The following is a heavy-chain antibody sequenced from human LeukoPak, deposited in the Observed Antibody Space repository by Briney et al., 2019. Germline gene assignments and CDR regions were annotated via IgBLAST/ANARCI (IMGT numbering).Heavy chain of an antibody. J-gene: IGHJ5*02. CDR2: ISAYNGNT. V-gene: IGHV1-18*01. D-gene: IGHD6-19*01. CDR1: GYTFTSYG. CDR3: ARGGRSGFTDNWFDP. Sequence: GASVKVSCKASGYTFTSYGLSWVRQAPGQGLEWMGWISAYNGNTNYAQKLQGRVTMTTDTSTSTAYMELRSLRSDDTAVYYCARGGRSGFTDNWFDPWGQGTLVTVSS.